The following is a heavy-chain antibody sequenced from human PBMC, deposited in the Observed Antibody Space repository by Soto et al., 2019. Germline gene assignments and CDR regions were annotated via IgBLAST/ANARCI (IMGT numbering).Heavy chain of an antibody. J-gene: IGHJ4*02. D-gene: IGHD6-6*01. CDR1: GGTFSSYA. CDR2: IIPIFGTA. Sequence: SVTVSCQTSGGTFSSYAISWVRQAPGQGLEWMGGIIPIFGTANYAQKFQGRVTITADESTSTAYMELSSLRSEDTAVYYCARGPPRVSSSSQGYFDYWGQGTLVTVSS. CDR3: ARGPPRVSSSSQGYFDY. V-gene: IGHV1-69*13.